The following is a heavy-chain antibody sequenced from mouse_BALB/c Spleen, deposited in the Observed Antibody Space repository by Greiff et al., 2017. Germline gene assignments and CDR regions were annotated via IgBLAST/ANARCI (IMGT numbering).Heavy chain of an antibody. V-gene: IGHV1S126*01. CDR3: ARGGGKNYYAMDY. Sequence: QVQLQQPGAELVKPGASVKISCKASGYTFTSYWINWVKQRPGQGLEWIGEIDPSDSYTNNNQKFKDKATLTVDKSSSTAYMQLSSLTSEDSAVYYCARGGGKNYYAMDYWGQGTSVTVSS. J-gene: IGHJ4*01. CDR1: GYTFTSYW. CDR2: IDPSDSYT.